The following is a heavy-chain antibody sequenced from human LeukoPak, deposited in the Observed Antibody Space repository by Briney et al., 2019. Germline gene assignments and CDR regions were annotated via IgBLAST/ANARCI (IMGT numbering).Heavy chain of an antibody. V-gene: IGHV4-39*07. J-gene: IGHJ3*02. CDR1: GGSISSGSYY. Sequence: SETLSLTCTVSGGSISSGSYYWGWIRQPPGKGLEWIGSIYYSGSTYYNPSLKSRVTISVDTSKNQFSLKLSSVTAADTAVYYCASNACSSTSCSQTDAFDIWGQGTMVTVSS. CDR3: ASNACSSTSCSQTDAFDI. CDR2: IYYSGST. D-gene: IGHD2-2*01.